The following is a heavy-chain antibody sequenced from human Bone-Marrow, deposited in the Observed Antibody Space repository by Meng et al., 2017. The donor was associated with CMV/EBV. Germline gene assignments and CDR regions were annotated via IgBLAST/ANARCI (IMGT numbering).Heavy chain of an antibody. Sequence: QVHWVRSGAGGTKPGASVNVSCKASGYTVTGYYRQWVRQAPGQGLEWMGWINPNSGGTNYAQKFQGRVTMTRDTSISTAYMKLSRLRSDDTAVYYCARAHCSSTSCLIDYWGQGTLVTVSS. CDR1: GYTVTGYY. V-gene: IGHV1-2*02. J-gene: IGHJ4*02. CDR2: INPNSGGT. CDR3: ARAHCSSTSCLIDY. D-gene: IGHD2-2*01.